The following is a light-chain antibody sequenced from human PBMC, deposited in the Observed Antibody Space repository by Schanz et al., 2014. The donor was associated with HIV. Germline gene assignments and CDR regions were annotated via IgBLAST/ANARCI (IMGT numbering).Light chain of an antibody. CDR1: QGISGY. CDR2: SAS. V-gene: IGKV1-8*01. CDR3: LQDYTYPWT. Sequence: IQMTQSPSSFSASTGDRVTIACRARQGISGYLAWFQHKPGKAPKLLIYSASTLQSGVPSRFSGSGSETDFNLTISCLQSEDFATYYCLQDYTYPWTFGQGTKVEI. J-gene: IGKJ1*01.